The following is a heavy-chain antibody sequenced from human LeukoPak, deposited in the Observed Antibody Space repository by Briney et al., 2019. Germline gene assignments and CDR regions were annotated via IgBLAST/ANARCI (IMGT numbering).Heavy chain of an antibody. CDR1: GFTFSSYS. CDR2: ISSSSSYI. CDR3: AKDLGITMVRGVIITHESFYYYYGMDV. V-gene: IGHV3-21*01. D-gene: IGHD3-10*01. J-gene: IGHJ6*02. Sequence: GGSLRLSCAASGFTFSSYSMNWVRQAPGKGLEWVSSISSSSSYIYYADSVKGRFTISRDNAKNSLYLQMNSLRAEDTAVYYCAKDLGITMVRGVIITHESFYYYYGMDVWGQGTTVTVSS.